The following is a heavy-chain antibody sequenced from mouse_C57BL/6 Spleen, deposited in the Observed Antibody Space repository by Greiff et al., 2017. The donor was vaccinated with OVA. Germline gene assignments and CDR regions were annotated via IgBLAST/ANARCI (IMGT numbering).Heavy chain of an antibody. D-gene: IGHD2-5*01. CDR3: ARTYYSNYVAMDY. Sequence: VQLQQSGPGLVQPSQSLSITCTVSGFSLTSYGVHWVRQSPGKGLEWLGVIWSGGSTDYNAAFISRLSISKDNSKSQVFFKMNSLQADDTAIYYCARTYYSNYVAMDYWGQGTSVTVSS. J-gene: IGHJ4*01. CDR1: GFSLTSYG. CDR2: IWSGGST. V-gene: IGHV2-2*01.